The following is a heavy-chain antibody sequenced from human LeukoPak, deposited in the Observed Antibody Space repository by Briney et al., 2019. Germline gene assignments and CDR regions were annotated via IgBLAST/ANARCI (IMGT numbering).Heavy chain of an antibody. CDR1: GGSISSYY. J-gene: IGHJ4*02. CDR2: IYYSGST. D-gene: IGHD3-3*01. Sequence: SETLSLTCTVSGGSISSYYWSWIRQPPGKGLEWIGYIYYSGSTNYNPSLKSRVTISVDTSKNQFSLELSSVTAADTAVYYCARVYYDFWSGYREFDYWGQGTLVTVSS. CDR3: ARVYYDFWSGYREFDY. V-gene: IGHV4-59*01.